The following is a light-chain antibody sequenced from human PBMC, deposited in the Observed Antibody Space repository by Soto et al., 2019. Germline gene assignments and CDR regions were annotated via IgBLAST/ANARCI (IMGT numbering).Light chain of an antibody. CDR2: KAS. V-gene: IGKV1-5*03. Sequence: DIQMTQSPSSVSASVGDRVTITCRASQGISSWLAWYQQKPGKAPKLLIYKASTLKSGVPSRFSGSGSGTEFTLTISSLQPDDFATYYCQHYNSYSEACGQGTKGDIK. J-gene: IGKJ1*01. CDR1: QGISSW. CDR3: QHYNSYSEA.